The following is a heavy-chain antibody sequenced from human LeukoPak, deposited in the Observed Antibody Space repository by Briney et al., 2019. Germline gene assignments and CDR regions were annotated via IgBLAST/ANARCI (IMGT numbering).Heavy chain of an antibody. V-gene: IGHV4-61*02. CDR3: ARLFSGYSSSSD. D-gene: IGHD6-6*01. CDR1: GGSISSGSYY. Sequence: SETLSLTCTVSGGSISSGSYYWSWIRQPAGKGLEWIGRIYTSGSTNYNPSLKSRVTISVDTSKNQFSLKLSSVTAADTAVYYCARLFSGYSSSSDWGQGTLVTVSS. CDR2: IYTSGST. J-gene: IGHJ4*02.